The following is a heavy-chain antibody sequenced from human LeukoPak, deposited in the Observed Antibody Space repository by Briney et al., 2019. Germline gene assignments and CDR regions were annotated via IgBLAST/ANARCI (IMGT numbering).Heavy chain of an antibody. Sequence: SETLSLTCTVSGGSISSSSYYWAWIRQPPGKVLEWIGSIYYSGSTYYNPSLKSRVTISVDTSKNQFSLKLSSVTAADTAVYYCASMVRGVIASWFDPWRQGTLVTVSS. J-gene: IGHJ5*02. V-gene: IGHV4-39*01. CDR1: GGSISSSSYY. D-gene: IGHD3-10*01. CDR2: IYYSGST. CDR3: ASMVRGVIASWFDP.